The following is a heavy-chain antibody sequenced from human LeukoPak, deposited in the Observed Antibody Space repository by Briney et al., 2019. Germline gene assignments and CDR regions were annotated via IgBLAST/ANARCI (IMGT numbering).Heavy chain of an antibody. J-gene: IGHJ4*02. D-gene: IGHD3-22*01. V-gene: IGHV1-69*04. CDR1: GGTFSSYA. Sequence: ASVKVPCKASGGTFSSYAISWVRQAPGQGLEWMGRIIPILGIANYAQKFQGRVTITADKSTSTAYMELSSLRSEDTAVYYCARVDHGGSSGYYRDYWGQGTLVTVSS. CDR2: IIPILGIA. CDR3: ARVDHGGSSGYYRDY.